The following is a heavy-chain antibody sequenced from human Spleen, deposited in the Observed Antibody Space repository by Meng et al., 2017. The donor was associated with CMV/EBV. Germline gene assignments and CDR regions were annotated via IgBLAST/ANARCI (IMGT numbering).Heavy chain of an antibody. V-gene: IGHV3-30*03. D-gene: IGHD5-24*01. CDR2: ISYDGSDK. J-gene: IGHJ3*01. Sequence: GESLKISCAASGFTFGPYSMNWVRQAPGKGLEWVAVISYDGSDKYYVDSVKGRFTISRDNAKNSLYLQMNSLRAEDTTVYYCAREDGYTKRGAFDVWGQGTMVTVSS. CDR3: AREDGYTKRGAFDV. CDR1: GFTFGPYS.